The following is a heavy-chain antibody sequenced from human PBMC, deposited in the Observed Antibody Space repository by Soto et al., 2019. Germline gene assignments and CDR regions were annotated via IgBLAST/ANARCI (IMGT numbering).Heavy chain of an antibody. CDR3: ARGGIVATITSYFDY. D-gene: IGHD5-12*01. Sequence: ASVKVSCKTSGYTFTSYGISWVRQAPGQGLEWMGWISTYNGNANYAQKLQGRVTMTTDTSTSTAYMELRSLRSDDTAVYYCARGGIVATITSYFDYWGQGTLVTVSS. CDR2: ISTYNGNA. CDR1: GYTFTSYG. J-gene: IGHJ4*02. V-gene: IGHV1-18*01.